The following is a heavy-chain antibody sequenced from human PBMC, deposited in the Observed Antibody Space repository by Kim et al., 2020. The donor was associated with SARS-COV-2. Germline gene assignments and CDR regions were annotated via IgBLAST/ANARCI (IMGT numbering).Heavy chain of an antibody. V-gene: IGHV4-39*07. D-gene: IGHD3-16*01. Sequence: TYHTPPLKSRVTISVDTPKNQFSLKLSSVTAADTPVYYCARGGMGDAFDIWGQGTMVTVSS. CDR2: T. CDR3: ARGGMGDAFDI. J-gene: IGHJ3*02.